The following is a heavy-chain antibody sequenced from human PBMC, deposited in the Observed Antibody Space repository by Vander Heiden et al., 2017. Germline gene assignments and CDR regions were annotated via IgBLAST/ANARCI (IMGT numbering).Heavy chain of an antibody. J-gene: IGHJ6*02. CDR3: ARPWIQLGSAYYYGMDV. D-gene: IGHD5-18*01. V-gene: IGHV1-69*01. CDR1: GGTFSRYA. Sequence: QVQLVQSGAEVKKPGSSVKVSCKASGGTFSRYAISWVRQAPGQGLEWMGGIIPIFGTANYAQKFQGRVTITADESTSTAYMELSSLRSEDTAVYYCARPWIQLGSAYYYGMDVWGQGTTVTVSS. CDR2: IIPIFGTA.